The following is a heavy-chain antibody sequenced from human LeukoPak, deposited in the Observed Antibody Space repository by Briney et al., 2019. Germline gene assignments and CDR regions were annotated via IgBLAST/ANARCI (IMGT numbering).Heavy chain of an antibody. Sequence: PGGSLRLSCAASGFTFSSYSMNWVRQAPGKGLEWVSYISSSGSTIYYADSVKGRFTISRDNAKNSLYLQMNSLRAEDTAVYYCARYCSGGSCYLRYYYYGMDVWGKGTTVTVSS. J-gene: IGHJ6*04. CDR3: ARYCSGGSCYLRYYYYGMDV. CDR2: ISSSGSTI. V-gene: IGHV3-48*04. D-gene: IGHD2-15*01. CDR1: GFTFSSYS.